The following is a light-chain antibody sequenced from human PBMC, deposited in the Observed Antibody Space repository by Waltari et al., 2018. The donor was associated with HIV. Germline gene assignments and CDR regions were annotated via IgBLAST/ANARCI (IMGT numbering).Light chain of an antibody. CDR1: RTVLSESDNRNY. CDR2: WAS. J-gene: IGKJ3*01. Sequence: DIVMTQSPESLTVSLGARATINCRASRTVLSESDNRNYLAWYQQKPGQSPNVLIYWASTRQSGVPNRFSASGSGTDFTLTISRLEPEDFAVYYCQQYGSSPRFTFGPGTKVDIK. CDR3: QQYGSSPRFT. V-gene: IGKV4-1*01.